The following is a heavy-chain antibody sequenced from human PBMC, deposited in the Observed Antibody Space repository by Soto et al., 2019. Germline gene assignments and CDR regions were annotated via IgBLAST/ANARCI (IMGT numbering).Heavy chain of an antibody. V-gene: IGHV3-30*04. CDR1: GFTFDSHT. Sequence: QVQLVESGGGVVQPGRSLRLSCAASGFTFDSHTMHWVRQAPGKGLEWVALISFDGSLKYDADSVKGRFTISRDNFKNTLCLEMNSLRAEDTGVYYCARTYSSSWNYFDYWGQGTLVTVSS. CDR2: ISFDGSLK. D-gene: IGHD6-13*01. CDR3: ARTYSSSWNYFDY. J-gene: IGHJ4*02.